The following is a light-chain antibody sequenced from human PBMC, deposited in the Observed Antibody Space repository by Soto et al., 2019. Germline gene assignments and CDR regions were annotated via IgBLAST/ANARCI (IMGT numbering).Light chain of an antibody. CDR2: DVF. V-gene: IGLV2-11*01. CDR3: FSYTGNYNVV. J-gene: IGLJ2*01. Sequence: QSAPTQPRSVSGSPGQSVTISCTGTSNDIGGYNFVSWYQQHPGKAPKLMIYDVFKRPSGVPNRFSGSKSGNTASLTISGLQAEDEADYYCFSYTGNYNVVFAGGTKVTVL. CDR1: SNDIGGYNF.